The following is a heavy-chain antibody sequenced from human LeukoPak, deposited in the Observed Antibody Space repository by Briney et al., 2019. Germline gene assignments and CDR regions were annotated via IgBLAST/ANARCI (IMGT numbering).Heavy chain of an antibody. V-gene: IGHV3-7*01. CDR3: ARGFDSRFFNY. D-gene: IGHD3-22*01. Sequence: GGALRLSCTDSGFMFRSYWMTWVRQAPGKGREWVANIKQDGSEKYYVDSVKGRFTISRDNAKNSLYLQMNSLRAEDTAVYYCARGFDSRFFNYWGQGTLVTVSS. J-gene: IGHJ4*02. CDR1: GFMFRSYW. CDR2: IKQDGSEK.